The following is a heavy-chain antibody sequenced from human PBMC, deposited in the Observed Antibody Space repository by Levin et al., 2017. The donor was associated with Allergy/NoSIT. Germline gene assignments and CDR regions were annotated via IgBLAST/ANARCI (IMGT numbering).Heavy chain of an antibody. J-gene: IGHJ5*02. CDR2: IIPILGIA. Sequence: KISCKASGGTFSSYTISWVRQAPGQGLEWMGRIIPILGIANYAQKFQGRVTITADKSTSTAYMELSSLRSEDTAVYYCARDLRGGFDPWGQGTLVTVSS. V-gene: IGHV1-69*04. CDR1: GGTFSSYT. CDR3: ARDLRGGFDP.